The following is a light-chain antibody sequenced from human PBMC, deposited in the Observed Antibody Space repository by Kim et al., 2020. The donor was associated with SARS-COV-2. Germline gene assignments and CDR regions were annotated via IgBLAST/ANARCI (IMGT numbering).Light chain of an antibody. Sequence: ASVGDRVTITCRASQDIAGRLVWYQQKPENAPKTLIYAASSLQSGVLSRFSGSGSGTDFTLTINSLQPEDFATYYCQQYYRYPITFGQGTRLEIK. CDR2: AAS. J-gene: IGKJ5*01. V-gene: IGKV1D-16*01. CDR3: QQYYRYPIT. CDR1: QDIAGR.